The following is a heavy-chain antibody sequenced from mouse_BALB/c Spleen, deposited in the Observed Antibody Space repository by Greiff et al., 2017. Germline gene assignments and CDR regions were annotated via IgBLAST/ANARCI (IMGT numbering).Heavy chain of an antibody. CDR3: ARYLYFDY. CDR1: GFTFSSFG. CDR2: ISSGSSTI. D-gene: IGHD5-1*01. J-gene: IGHJ2*01. Sequence: EVKVVESGGGLVQPGGSRKLSCAASGFTFSSFGMHWVRQAPEKGLEWVAYISSGSSTIYYADTVKGRFTISRDNPKNTLFLQMTSLRSEDTAMYYCARYLYFDYWGQGTTLTVSS. V-gene: IGHV5-17*02.